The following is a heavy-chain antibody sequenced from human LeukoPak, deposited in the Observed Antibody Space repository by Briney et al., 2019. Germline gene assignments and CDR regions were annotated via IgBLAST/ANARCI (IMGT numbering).Heavy chain of an antibody. J-gene: IGHJ4*02. CDR2: ISPSAGST. D-gene: IGHD3-22*01. Sequence: ASVKVSCKASGYTFTSYYMHWVRQAPGQGLEWMGMISPSAGSTSYAQKFQGRVTMTRDTSTSTVYMELSSLRSEDTAVYYCARVYYFASSGYYFPPDYWGQGTLVTVSS. CDR3: ARVYYFASSGYYFPPDY. CDR1: GYTFTSYY. V-gene: IGHV1-46*01.